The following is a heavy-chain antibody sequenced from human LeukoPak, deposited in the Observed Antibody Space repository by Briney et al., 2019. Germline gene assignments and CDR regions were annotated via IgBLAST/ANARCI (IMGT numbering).Heavy chain of an antibody. D-gene: IGHD3-3*01. V-gene: IGHV1-2*02. CDR1: GYTFTNYY. J-gene: IGHJ4*02. CDR3: AGGGGTVFGVIND. CDR2: IHPSSDGT. Sequence: ASVKVSCKASGYTFTNYYIHWVRQAPGQGLEWMGWIHPSSDGTIYAQKFQGRVTMTRDTSINTAYMEMSRLRSGGTAVYYCAGGGGTVFGVINDWGQGTLVTVSS.